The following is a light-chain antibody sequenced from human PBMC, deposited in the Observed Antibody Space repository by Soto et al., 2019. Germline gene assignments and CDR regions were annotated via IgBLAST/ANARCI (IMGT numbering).Light chain of an antibody. V-gene: IGKV3D-15*01. CDR2: GAS. J-gene: IGKJ4*02. CDR1: QSDNIY. CDR3: QQYDDWLRLT. Sequence: ELLMTQSPATLSVSRGERATLSCCVSQSDNIYLAWYQQKPGQAPRLLIFGASYRATGIPARFSGSGSGTEFNLTISSLQSEDFAVYFCQQYDDWLRLTVGGGTKVDIK.